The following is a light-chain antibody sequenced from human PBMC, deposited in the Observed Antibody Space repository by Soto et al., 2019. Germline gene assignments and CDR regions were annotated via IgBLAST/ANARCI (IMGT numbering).Light chain of an antibody. CDR2: EGN. CDR3: SANAGGSTLV. Sequence: QSALTQPASVSGSPGQSITISCTGTSSDVGGYNYVSWYQQHPGKAPKPMIYEGNKRPSGVSNRFSGSKSGNTASLTISGLQAEDEADYYCSANAGGSTLVFGGGTKVTVL. J-gene: IGLJ2*01. V-gene: IGLV2-23*01. CDR1: SSDVGGYNY.